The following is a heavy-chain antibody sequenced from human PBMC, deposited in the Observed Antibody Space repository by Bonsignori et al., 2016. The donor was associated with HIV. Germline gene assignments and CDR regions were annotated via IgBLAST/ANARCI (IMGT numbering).Heavy chain of an antibody. CDR2: IWYDENNK. J-gene: IGHJ6*03. CDR3: AKGVFDDYTYYYYMDV. Sequence: WIRQPPGKGLEWVAVIWYDENNKSYADSVRGRFTISRDNSKNTLFLQMNSLRAEDTAIYYCAKGVFDDYTYYYYMDVWGTGTTVTVSS. D-gene: IGHD3-16*01. V-gene: IGHV3-33*06.